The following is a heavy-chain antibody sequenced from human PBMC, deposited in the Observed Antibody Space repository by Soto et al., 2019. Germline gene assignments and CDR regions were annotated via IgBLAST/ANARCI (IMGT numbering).Heavy chain of an antibody. CDR1: GGSISSGGYS. J-gene: IGHJ5*02. D-gene: IGHD4-17*01. CDR3: ARGPGIWDYGDYYGWFDP. V-gene: IGHV4-30-2*01. Sequence: QLQLQESGSGLVKPSQTLSLTCAVSGGSISSGGYSWSWIRQPPGKGLEWIGYIYHSGSTYYNPSPKSRVTISVDRSKNQFSLKLSSVTAADTAVYYCARGPGIWDYGDYYGWFDPWGQGTLVTVSS. CDR2: IYHSGST.